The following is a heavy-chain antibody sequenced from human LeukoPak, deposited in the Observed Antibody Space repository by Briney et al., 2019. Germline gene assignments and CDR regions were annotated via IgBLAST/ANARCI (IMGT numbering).Heavy chain of an antibody. Sequence: SETLSLTCTVSGGSITSSSYYWGWIRQPPGKGLEWIGSIFYSGSTYYDPSLKSRVTISVDTSKTQFSLKLSSVTAADTAVYYCAKQQLVRCFDYWGQGILDTVSS. J-gene: IGHJ4*02. D-gene: IGHD6-13*01. CDR2: IFYSGST. V-gene: IGHV4-39*01. CDR1: GGSITSSSYY. CDR3: AKQQLVRCFDY.